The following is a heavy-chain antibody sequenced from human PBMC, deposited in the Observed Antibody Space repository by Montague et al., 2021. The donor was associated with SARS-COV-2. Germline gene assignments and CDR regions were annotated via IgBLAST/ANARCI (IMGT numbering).Heavy chain of an antibody. CDR1: GTSIRSGGYY. D-gene: IGHD2/OR15-2a*01. V-gene: IGHV4-31*03. Sequence: TLSLTSTVSGTSIRSGGYYWTWIRQHPGKGLEWIGYIFHTGRAYYXPSLETRVNISVDTSNNLFSLRLSSVTAADTAMYFCARVRLFYYLDYWGQGTLVTVSS. CDR3: ARVRLFYYLDY. CDR2: IFHTGRA. J-gene: IGHJ4*02.